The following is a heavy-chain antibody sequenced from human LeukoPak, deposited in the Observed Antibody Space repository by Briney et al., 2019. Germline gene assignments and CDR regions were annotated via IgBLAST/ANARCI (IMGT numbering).Heavy chain of an antibody. CDR1: GYTFTGYY. V-gene: IGHV1-2*02. Sequence: GASVKVSCKASGYTFTGYYKHWVRQAPGQGLEWMGWINPNSGGTNYAQKFQGRVTMTRDTSISTAYMELSRLRSDDTAVYYCARGYYYYGSGSSHDDYWGQGTLVTVSS. D-gene: IGHD3-10*01. J-gene: IGHJ4*02. CDR3: ARGYYYYGSGSSHDDY. CDR2: INPNSGGT.